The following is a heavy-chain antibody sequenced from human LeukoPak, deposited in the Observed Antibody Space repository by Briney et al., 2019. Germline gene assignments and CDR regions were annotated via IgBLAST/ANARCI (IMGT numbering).Heavy chain of an antibody. D-gene: IGHD3-22*01. J-gene: IGHJ5*02. CDR1: GGSISGQY. CDR2: IYYSGGT. CDR3: ARSSGYYFGP. Sequence: SETLSLTCTVSGGSISGQYWSWIRQPPGKGLGWIGEIYYSGGTKYNPSLERRVTISLDTSKNQFSLRLTSMTTADTAVYYCARSSGYYFGPWGQGTLVTVSS. V-gene: IGHV4-59*11.